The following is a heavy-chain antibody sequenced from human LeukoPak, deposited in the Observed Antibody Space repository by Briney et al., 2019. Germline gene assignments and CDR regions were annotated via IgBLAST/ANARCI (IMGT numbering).Heavy chain of an antibody. J-gene: IGHJ4*02. CDR2: IYYSGST. Sequence: SETLSLTCTVSGGSISSGDYYWSWIRQPPGKGLEWIGYIYYSGSTYYNPSLKSRVTISVDTSKNQFSLKLSSVTAADTAVYYCARDRPLDFWSGYQKQNNFDYWGQGTLVTVSS. CDR1: GGSISSGDYY. V-gene: IGHV4-30-4*08. CDR3: ARDRPLDFWSGYQKQNNFDY. D-gene: IGHD3-3*01.